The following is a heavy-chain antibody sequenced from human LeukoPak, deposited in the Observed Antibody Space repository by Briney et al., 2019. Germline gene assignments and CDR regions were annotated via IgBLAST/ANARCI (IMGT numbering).Heavy chain of an antibody. Sequence: SETLSLTCTVSGVSVSSGSYYWSWIRQPPGKGLEWIGYIYYSGSTKYNPSLKSRVTISIDTSKNQFSLKLSSVTAADTAVYYCARIDTGGADCWGQGTLVTVSS. V-gene: IGHV4-61*01. CDR1: GVSVSSGSYY. J-gene: IGHJ4*02. D-gene: IGHD2-8*02. CDR2: IYYSGST. CDR3: ARIDTGGADC.